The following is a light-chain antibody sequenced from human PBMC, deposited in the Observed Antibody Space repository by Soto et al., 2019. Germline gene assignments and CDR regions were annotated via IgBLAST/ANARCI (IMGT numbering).Light chain of an antibody. Sequence: EILVTQAPASPSLFSRDRVNLSCRASQYINTRLAWYQHRPGQAPRLLIYQTSIRAAGITARFSASGSGTDFTLTISDVQPEDFALYYCNQRQSWPRTFGKGTKVDIK. J-gene: IGKJ1*01. CDR3: NQRQSWPRT. V-gene: IGKV3-11*01. CDR2: QTS. CDR1: QYINTR.